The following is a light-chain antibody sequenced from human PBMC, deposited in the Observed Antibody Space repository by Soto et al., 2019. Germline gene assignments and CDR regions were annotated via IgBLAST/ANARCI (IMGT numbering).Light chain of an antibody. V-gene: IGKV1-5*03. CDR2: KAS. CDR1: QSISSW. Sequence: MTQSPATLSASVGDRVTITCRASQSISSWLAWYQQKPGKAPKLLIYKASSLESGVPSRFSGSGSGTEFTLTISSLQPDDFATYYCQQYNSYPYTCGQGTKLEIK. J-gene: IGKJ2*01. CDR3: QQYNSYPYT.